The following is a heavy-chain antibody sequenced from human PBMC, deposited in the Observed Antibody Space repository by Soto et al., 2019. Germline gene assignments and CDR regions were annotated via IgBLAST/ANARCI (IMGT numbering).Heavy chain of an antibody. CDR1: GLTFSSYW. CDR2: ISQDGSDK. CDR3: ARDNIAAI. Sequence: PXESLRLSFSACGLTFSSYWFSWVRQAPGKGLEWVANISQDGSDKFYIDSVKGRFTVSRDNDKNSLYLQMNSLRAEDTAVYYCARDNIAAIWRRGTLVTV. J-gene: IGHJ4*02. V-gene: IGHV3-7*01. D-gene: IGHD6-13*01.